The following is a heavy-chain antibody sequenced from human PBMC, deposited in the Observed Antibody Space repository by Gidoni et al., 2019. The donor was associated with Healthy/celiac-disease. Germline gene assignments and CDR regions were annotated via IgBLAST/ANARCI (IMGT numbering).Heavy chain of an antibody. J-gene: IGHJ6*03. V-gene: IGHV1-69*06. Sequence: QVQLVQSGAEVKKPGSSVKVSCKASGGTFSSYAIFGTANYAQKFQGRVTITADKSTSTAYMELSSLRSEDTAVYYCARVGSYYYGSGISRPFYYYMDVWGKGTTVTVSS. CDR2: FGTA. CDR1: GGTFSSYA. CDR3: ARVGSYYYGSGISRPFYYYMDV. D-gene: IGHD3-10*01.